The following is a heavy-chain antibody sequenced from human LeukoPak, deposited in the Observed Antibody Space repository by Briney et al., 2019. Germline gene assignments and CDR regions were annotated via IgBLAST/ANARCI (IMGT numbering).Heavy chain of an antibody. J-gene: IGHJ4*02. D-gene: IGHD3-3*01. CDR2: IYYSGST. CDR3: ARGVPEYYDFWSGYFYYFDY. V-gene: IGHV4-59*01. Sequence: SETLSLTCTVSGGSISSYYWSWIRQPPGKGLEWIGYIYYSGSTNYNPSLKSRVSISVDTSKNQFSLKLTSVTAADTAVYYCARGVPEYYDFWSGYFYYFDYWGQGTLVTVSS. CDR1: GGSISSYY.